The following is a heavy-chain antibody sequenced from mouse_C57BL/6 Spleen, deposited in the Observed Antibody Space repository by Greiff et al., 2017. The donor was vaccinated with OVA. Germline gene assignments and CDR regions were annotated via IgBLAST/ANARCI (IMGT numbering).Heavy chain of an antibody. V-gene: IGHV1-72*01. CDR1: GYTFTSYW. CDR3: ARSVTTVVDWYFDV. J-gene: IGHJ1*03. CDR2: IDPNSGGT. D-gene: IGHD1-1*01. Sequence: VQLQQPGAELVKPGASVKLSCKASGYTFTSYWMHWVKQRPGRGLEWIGRIDPNSGGTKYHEKFKSKATLTVDKPSSTAYMQRSSLTSEDSAVYFCARSVTTVVDWYFDVWGTGTTVTVSS.